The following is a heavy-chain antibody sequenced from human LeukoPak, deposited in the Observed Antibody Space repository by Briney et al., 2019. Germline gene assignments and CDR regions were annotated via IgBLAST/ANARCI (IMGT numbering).Heavy chain of an antibody. V-gene: IGHV3-33*01. D-gene: IGHD5-24*01. J-gene: IGHJ4*02. CDR2: LWYDGSKQ. CDR1: GFTFSSHG. CDR3: ARDVGYNWLEIDY. Sequence: GRSLRLSCAASGFTFSSHGMHWVRQAPGKGLEWVALLWYDGSKQYYADPVKGRFTISKDSSKNTLYLQMNSLRAEDTAVYYCARDVGYNWLEIDYWGQGTLVTVSS.